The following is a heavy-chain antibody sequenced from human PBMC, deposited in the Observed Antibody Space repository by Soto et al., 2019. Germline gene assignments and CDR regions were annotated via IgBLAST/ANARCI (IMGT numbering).Heavy chain of an antibody. V-gene: IGHV4-30-2*01. CDR3: ARAGDYYGMDV. CDR2: IYHSGST. CDR1: CGSIISGDYS. D-gene: IGHD3-10*01. Sequence: SETLSLTCTFSCGSIISGDYSWSWLRQPPGKGLEWIGYIYHSGSTYYNPSLKSRVTISVDRSKNQFSLKLSSVTAADTAVYYCARAGDYYGMDVWGQGTTVTVSS. J-gene: IGHJ6*02.